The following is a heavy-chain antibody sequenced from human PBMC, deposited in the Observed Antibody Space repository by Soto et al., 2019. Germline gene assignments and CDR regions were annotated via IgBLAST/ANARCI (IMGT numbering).Heavy chain of an antibody. CDR2: MYYSGSS. Sequence: QLQLQESGPGLVKPSETLSLTCSVSGGSISSRTFWWAWIRDPPGKGLEWSGDMYYSGSSYSSPSLKSRVTLSVDTSKNQLSLKLNSVTAADTAVYYCARHPRDDYDYGGSGIFDYWGQGTLVTVSS. CDR1: GGSISSRTFW. J-gene: IGHJ4*02. D-gene: IGHD5-12*01. V-gene: IGHV4-39*01. CDR3: ARHPRDDYDYGGSGIFDY.